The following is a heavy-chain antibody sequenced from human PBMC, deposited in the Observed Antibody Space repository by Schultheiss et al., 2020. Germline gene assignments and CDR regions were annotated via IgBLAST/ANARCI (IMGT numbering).Heavy chain of an antibody. D-gene: IGHD5-24*01. CDR3: AHSRDGYNYFNY. J-gene: IGHJ4*02. Sequence: SGPTLVKPTETLTLTCTVSGFSLSNARMGVSWIRQPPGKALEWLAHIFSNDEKSYSTSLKSRLTITKDTSENQVVLTMTNMDPVDTGTYYCAHSRDGYNYFNYWGQGTLVTVSS. CDR2: IFSNDEK. V-gene: IGHV2-26*01. CDR1: GFSLSNARMG.